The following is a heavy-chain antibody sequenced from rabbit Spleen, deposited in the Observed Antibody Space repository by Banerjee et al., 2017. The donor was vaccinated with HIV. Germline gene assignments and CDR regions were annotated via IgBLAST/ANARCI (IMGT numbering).Heavy chain of an antibody. CDR3: ARDTSSSFSSYGMDL. CDR2: IAGGSSGFT. D-gene: IGHD1-1*01. Sequence: QSLEESGGDLVKPEGSLTLTCKASGFSFSDRDVMCWVRQAPGKGLEWISCIAGGSSGFTYSATWAKGRFTISKTSSTTVTLQMTSLTVADTATYFCARDTSSSFSSYGMDLWGPGTLVTVS. J-gene: IGHJ6*01. CDR1: GFSFSDRDV. V-gene: IGHV1S40*01.